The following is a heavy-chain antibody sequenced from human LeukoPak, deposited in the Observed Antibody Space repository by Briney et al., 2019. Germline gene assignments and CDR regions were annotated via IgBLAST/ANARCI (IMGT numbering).Heavy chain of an antibody. CDR2: IYPGDSDT. CDR3: ARPPVSITMIVVVITTSPGNEAEYFQH. Sequence: GESLQISCEGSGSIFTSYWIDWVRQLPGKGLEWMGIIYPGDSDTRYSPSFQGQVTISADKSISTAYLQWSSLKASDTAMYYCARPPVSITMIVVVITTSPGNEAEYFQHWGQGTLVTVSS. CDR1: GSIFTSYW. D-gene: IGHD3-22*01. V-gene: IGHV5-51*01. J-gene: IGHJ1*01.